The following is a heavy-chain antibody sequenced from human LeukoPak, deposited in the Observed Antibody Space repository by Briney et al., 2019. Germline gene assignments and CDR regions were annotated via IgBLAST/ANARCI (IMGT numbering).Heavy chain of an antibody. CDR3: ARRLGYDYVWGSYRYYFDY. Sequence: SETLSLTCAVSGGSISSSNWWSWVRQLPGKGLEWIGEIYHSGSTNYNPSLKSRVTISVDTSKNQFSLKLSSVTAADTAVYYCARRLGYDYVWGSYRYYFDYWGQGTLVTVSS. V-gene: IGHV4-4*02. CDR1: GGSISSSNW. J-gene: IGHJ4*02. D-gene: IGHD3-16*02. CDR2: IYHSGST.